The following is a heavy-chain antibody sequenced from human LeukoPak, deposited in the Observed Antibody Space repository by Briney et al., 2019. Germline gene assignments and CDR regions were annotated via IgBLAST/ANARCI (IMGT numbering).Heavy chain of an antibody. Sequence: PGMSLRLSCAVSKFTFSHFGMHWVRQAPGKGLEWVAVIWHDGSSQYYADSVKGRFTVSRDNSQKMLYLQMNSLRPEDTAVYYCAKDAQRGFDYSNSLEKWGQGTLVTV. CDR3: AKDAQRGFDYSNSLEK. CDR2: IWHDGSSQ. D-gene: IGHD4-11*01. CDR1: KFTFSHFG. V-gene: IGHV3-33*03. J-gene: IGHJ4*02.